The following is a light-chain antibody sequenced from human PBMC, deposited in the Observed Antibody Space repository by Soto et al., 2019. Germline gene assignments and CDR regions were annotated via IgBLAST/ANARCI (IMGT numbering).Light chain of an antibody. CDR2: DVT. V-gene: IGLV2-11*01. CDR1: SSNVGAYDY. Sequence: QSALTQPRSVSGSPGQSVTISCTGTSSNVGAYDYVSWCQQHPGKAPKLIIYDVTKRPSGVPDRFSGSESGNTASLTISGLQAEDEADYYCCSFAGDYTWVFGGGTKLTVL. CDR3: CSFAGDYTWV. J-gene: IGLJ3*02.